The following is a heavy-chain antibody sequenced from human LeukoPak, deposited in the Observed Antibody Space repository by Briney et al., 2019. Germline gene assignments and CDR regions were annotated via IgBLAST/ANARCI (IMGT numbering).Heavy chain of an antibody. CDR1: GGSISSSSYY. CDR3: ASEFPYYYDSSGYYYY. CDR2: IYYSGST. V-gene: IGHV4-39*01. D-gene: IGHD3-22*01. J-gene: IGHJ4*02. Sequence: PSETLSLTCTVSGGSISSSSYYWGWIRQPPGKGLEWIGSIYYSGSTYYNPSLKSRVTISVDTFKNQFSLKLSSVTAADTAVYYCASEFPYYYDSSGYYYYWGQGTLVTVSS.